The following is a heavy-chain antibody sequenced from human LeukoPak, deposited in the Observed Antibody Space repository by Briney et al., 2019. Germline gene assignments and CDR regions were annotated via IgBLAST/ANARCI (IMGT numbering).Heavy chain of an antibody. J-gene: IGHJ4*02. CDR3: ATVPAGELGGNFDY. Sequence: SETLSLTCTVSGGSIGSGSYYWSWIRQAAGKGLEWIGRIYTSGSTNYNPSLKSRVTISVDTSKNQFSLKLSSVTAADTAVYYCATVPAGELGGNFDYWGQGTLVTVSS. V-gene: IGHV4-61*02. D-gene: IGHD1-26*01. CDR1: GGSIGSGSYY. CDR2: IYTSGST.